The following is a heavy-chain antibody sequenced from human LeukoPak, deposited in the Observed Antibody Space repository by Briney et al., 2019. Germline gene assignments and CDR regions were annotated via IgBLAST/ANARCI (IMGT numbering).Heavy chain of an antibody. Sequence: SETLSLTCTVSGGSISSGSYYWSWIRQPAGKGLEWIGRIYTSGSTNYNPSLKSRVTISVDTSKNQFSMKLSSVTAADTAVYYCERDRYYDSSGPPDWGQGTLVTVSS. CDR2: IYTSGST. CDR3: ERDRYYDSSGPPD. D-gene: IGHD3-22*01. J-gene: IGHJ4*02. V-gene: IGHV4-61*02. CDR1: GGSISSGSYY.